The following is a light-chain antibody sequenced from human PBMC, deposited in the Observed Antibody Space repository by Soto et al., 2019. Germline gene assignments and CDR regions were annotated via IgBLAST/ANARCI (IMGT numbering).Light chain of an antibody. J-gene: IGKJ1*01. Sequence: DIQVPQSPSTLSASVGDRVTISCRASQSISTWLAWFQQKPGKAPKVLISKASTLESGVPSRFSGDGSGTEFTLTITSLQTEDLATYYCQQYGDNSPWTFGQGTKVEIK. CDR3: QQYGDNSPWT. V-gene: IGKV1-5*03. CDR1: QSISTW. CDR2: KAS.